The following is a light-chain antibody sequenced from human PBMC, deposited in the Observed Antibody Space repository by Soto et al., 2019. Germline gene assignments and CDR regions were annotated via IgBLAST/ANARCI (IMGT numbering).Light chain of an antibody. Sequence: EIVLTQSPGTLSLSPGERATLSCRASQSVSSSFLAWYQQKPGQAPRLLIYGASSRATGIPDRFSGSRSGTAFDLSISRLEPEDFAVYCCHHYGSSTPWTFGQGTKVEI. CDR3: HHYGSSTPWT. CDR2: GAS. V-gene: IGKV3-20*01. CDR1: QSVSSSF. J-gene: IGKJ1*01.